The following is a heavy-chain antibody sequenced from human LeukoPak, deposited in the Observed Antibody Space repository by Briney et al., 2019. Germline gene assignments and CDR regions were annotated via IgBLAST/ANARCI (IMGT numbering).Heavy chain of an antibody. CDR2: MKTDGTRI. V-gene: IGHV3-74*01. CDR1: GFTFNNYW. Sequence: GGSLRLSCAASGFTFNNYWMHWVRQAPGKGPVWVPRMKTDGTRIEYADSVKGRFTISRDNAKNTLFLQMSSLRVEDTAVYFCARGTNWSPLDFDYWGQGTLVTVSS. D-gene: IGHD1-20*01. J-gene: IGHJ4*02. CDR3: ARGTNWSPLDFDY.